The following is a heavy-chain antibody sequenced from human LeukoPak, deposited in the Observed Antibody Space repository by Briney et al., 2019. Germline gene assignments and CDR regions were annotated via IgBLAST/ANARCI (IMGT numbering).Heavy chain of an antibody. V-gene: IGHV3-11*04. CDR3: ARDGLRFLEWFDVWFDP. CDR2: ISSSGSTI. J-gene: IGHJ5*02. CDR1: GFTFSDYY. D-gene: IGHD3-3*01. Sequence: PGGSLRLSCAASGFTFSDYYMSWIRQAPGKGLEWVSYISSSGSTIYYADSVKGRFTISRDNAKNSLYLQINSLRAEDTAVYYCARDGLRFLEWFDVWFDPWGQGTLVTVSS.